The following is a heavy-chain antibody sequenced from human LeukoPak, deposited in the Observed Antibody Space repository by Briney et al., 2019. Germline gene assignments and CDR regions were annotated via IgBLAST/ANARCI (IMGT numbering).Heavy chain of an antibody. V-gene: IGHV4-39*07. CDR2: IYYSGST. Sequence: SETLSLTCTVSGGSISSSSYYWGWIRQPPGKGLEWIGSIYYSGSTYYNPSLKSRVTISVDTSKNQFSLKLSSVTAADTAVYYCARGNHYYDSSAYLAWESFQHWGQGTLVTVSS. CDR1: GGSISSSSYY. D-gene: IGHD3-22*01. J-gene: IGHJ1*01. CDR3: ARGNHYYDSSAYLAWESFQH.